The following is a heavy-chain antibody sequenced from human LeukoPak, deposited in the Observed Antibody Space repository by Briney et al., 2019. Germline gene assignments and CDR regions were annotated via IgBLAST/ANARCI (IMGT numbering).Heavy chain of an antibody. Sequence: GGSLKLSCAASGITFDGSPIHWVRQASGKGLEWVGRIRSKTNNYATGYAASVKGRFLISRDDSKNMSYLQMNRLKTEDTAVYYCQAYYYYYMDVWGKGTTVTVS. CDR1: GITFDGSP. V-gene: IGHV3-73*01. CDR3: QAYYYYYMDV. J-gene: IGHJ6*03. CDR2: IRSKTNNYAT.